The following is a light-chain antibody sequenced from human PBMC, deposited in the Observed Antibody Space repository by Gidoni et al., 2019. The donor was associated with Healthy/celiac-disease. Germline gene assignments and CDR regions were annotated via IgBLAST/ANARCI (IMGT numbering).Light chain of an antibody. CDR2: GAS. CDR1: QSVSSN. J-gene: IGKJ1*01. Sequence: EIVMTQAPATLSVSPGERATLSCRASQSVSSNLAWYQQKPGQAPRLLTYGASTRAPGIPARFSGSGSGTEFTLTISSLQSEDFAVYYCQQYNNWRTFGQGTKVEIK. V-gene: IGKV3-15*01. CDR3: QQYNNWRT.